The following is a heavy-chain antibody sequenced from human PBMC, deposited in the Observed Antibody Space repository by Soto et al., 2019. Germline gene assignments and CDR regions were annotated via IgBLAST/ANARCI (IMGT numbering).Heavy chain of an antibody. D-gene: IGHD1-26*01. CDR1: GGSCSGYY. J-gene: IGHJ4*02. V-gene: IGHV4-34*01. CDR3: ARGIDECMVGSY. CDR2: IHPSGST. Sequence: QVQLQQWGAGLLKPSETLSLTCAVYGGSCSGYYCSWFRQSPGKGLVWIGEIHPSGSTSYNPSLNARVTMSRDTSKTQFSLRLTSVTAADTAVYYCARGIDECMVGSYWGQGTLVSLSS.